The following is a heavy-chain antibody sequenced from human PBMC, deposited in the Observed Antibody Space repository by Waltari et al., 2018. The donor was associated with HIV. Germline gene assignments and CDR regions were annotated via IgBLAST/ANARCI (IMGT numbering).Heavy chain of an antibody. V-gene: IGHV4-39*01. CDR1: GGSISSSSYY. J-gene: IGHJ5*02. Sequence: QLQLQESGPGLVKPSETLSLTCTVSGGSISSSSYYWGWIRQPPGKGLEWIGSSYYSGSTDYNPSLKSRVTISVDTSKNQFSLKLSSVTAADTAVYYCARLSLHRNWFDPWGQGTLVTVSS. CDR3: ARLSLHRNWFDP. D-gene: IGHD3-3*02. CDR2: SYYSGST.